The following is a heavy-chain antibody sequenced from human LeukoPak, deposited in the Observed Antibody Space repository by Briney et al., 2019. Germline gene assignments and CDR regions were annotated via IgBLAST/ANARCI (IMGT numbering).Heavy chain of an antibody. CDR1: GGTFSTYA. V-gene: IGHV1-69*05. J-gene: IGHJ4*02. Sequence: SVKASCKASGGTFSTYALSWVRQAPGQGLEWMGGIIPMIGTTHYAQKFQGRVTITTDESTSTAYMELSRLRSEDTAVYYCATLGYCNRATCFDYWGQGTLVTVSS. CDR3: ATLGYCNRATCFDY. CDR2: IIPMIGTT. D-gene: IGHD2-2*01.